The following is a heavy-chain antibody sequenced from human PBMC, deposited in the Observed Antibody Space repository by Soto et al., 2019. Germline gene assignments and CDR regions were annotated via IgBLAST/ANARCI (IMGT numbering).Heavy chain of an antibody. V-gene: IGHV4-34*01. CDR3: ARERGVLLWFGELNWCDP. D-gene: IGHD3-10*01. Sequence: QVQLQQWGAGLLKPSETLSLTCAVYGGSFSGYYWSWIRQPPGKGLEWIGEINHSGSTNYNPSLQSRVTISVDTSKNQCSMGLGSVTAADTAVYYCARERGVLLWFGELNWCDPWGQGTLVTVSS. J-gene: IGHJ5*02. CDR1: GGSFSGYY. CDR2: INHSGST.